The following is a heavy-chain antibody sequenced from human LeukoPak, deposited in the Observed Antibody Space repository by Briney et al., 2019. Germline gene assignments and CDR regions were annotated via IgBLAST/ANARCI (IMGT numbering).Heavy chain of an antibody. Sequence: ASETLSLTCTVSGGSISSYYWGWIRQPPGKGLEWIGYIYYSGSTNHNPSLKSRVTISVDTSKNQFSLKLSSVTAADTAVYYCARHPPRGSGSYDVDYWGQGTLVTVSS. J-gene: IGHJ4*02. D-gene: IGHD3-10*01. CDR3: ARHPPRGSGSYDVDY. CDR2: IYYSGST. V-gene: IGHV4-59*08. CDR1: GGSISSYY.